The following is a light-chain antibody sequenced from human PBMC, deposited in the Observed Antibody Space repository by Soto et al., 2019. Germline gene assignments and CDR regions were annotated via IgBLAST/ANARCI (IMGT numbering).Light chain of an antibody. CDR1: QSISSW. V-gene: IGKV1-5*01. CDR2: DAS. J-gene: IGKJ1*01. CDR3: QQYNSYTGT. Sequence: DIQMTQSPSTLSASVGDRVTITCRASQSISSWLAWYQRKPGKAPKLLIYDASSLESGVPSRFGGGGAGTEFPLTLCTLQSDDYETYYCQQYNSYTGTLGQEIKVEIK.